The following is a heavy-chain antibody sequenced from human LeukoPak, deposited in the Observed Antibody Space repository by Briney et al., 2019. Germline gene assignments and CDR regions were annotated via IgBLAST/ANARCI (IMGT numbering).Heavy chain of an antibody. D-gene: IGHD3-3*01. V-gene: IGHV1-24*01. CDR2: FDPEDGET. CDR1: GYTLTELS. J-gene: IGHJ4*02. Sequence: ASVKVSCKVSGYTLTELSMHWVQQAPGKGLEWMGGFDPEDGETIYAQKFQGRVTMTEDTSTDTAYMELSSLRSEDTAVYYCATTYDFWSGHALDYWGQGTLVTVSS. CDR3: ATTYDFWSGHALDY.